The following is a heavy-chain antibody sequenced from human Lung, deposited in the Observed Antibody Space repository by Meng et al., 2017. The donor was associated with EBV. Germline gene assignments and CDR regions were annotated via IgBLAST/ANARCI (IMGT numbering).Heavy chain of an antibody. CDR3: ARDEGGNSERGFQH. CDR1: GDSINSRDYY. Sequence: QVHLQESGPGRVKPSQTLSLTCSVSGDSINSRDYYWSWIRQPPGKGLEWIGYIYYSGNPYYNPSLKSRVTISVDKSKNQFSLKLSSVTAADTAVYYCARDEGGNSERGFQHWGQGTLVTVSS. D-gene: IGHD4-23*01. CDR2: IYYSGNP. V-gene: IGHV4-30-4*01. J-gene: IGHJ1*01.